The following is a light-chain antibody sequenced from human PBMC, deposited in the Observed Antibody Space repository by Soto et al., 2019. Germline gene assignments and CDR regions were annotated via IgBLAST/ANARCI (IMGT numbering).Light chain of an antibody. Sequence: EIVLTQSPGTLSLSPGARATLSCRASQSVSSNVAWYQQKPGQAPRPLIYGASKRAPGVSGRFSGSGSGTDFTLTISSLEPEDFAVYHCLQRSIGFTFGPGTKVDI. J-gene: IGKJ3*01. CDR3: LQRSIGFT. CDR1: QSVSSN. CDR2: GAS. V-gene: IGKV3-11*01.